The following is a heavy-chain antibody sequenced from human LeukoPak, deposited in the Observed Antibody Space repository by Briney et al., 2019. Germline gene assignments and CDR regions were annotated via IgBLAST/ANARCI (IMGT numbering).Heavy chain of an antibody. CDR1: GGSISSSSYY. CDR2: IYYSGST. V-gene: IGHV4-39*01. D-gene: IGHD1-26*01. CDR3: ARQEVGGSGGYYYYYYMDV. J-gene: IGHJ6*03. Sequence: SETLSLTCTVSGGSISSSSYYWGWIRQPPGKGLEWIGSIYYSGSTYYNPSLKSRVTISVDTSKNQFSLKLSSVTAADTAVYYCARQEVGGSGGYYYYYYMDVWGKGTTVTVSS.